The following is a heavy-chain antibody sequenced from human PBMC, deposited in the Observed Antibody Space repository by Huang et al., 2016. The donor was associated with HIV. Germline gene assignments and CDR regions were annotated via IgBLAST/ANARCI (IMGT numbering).Heavy chain of an antibody. CDR3: ATKTAGMDI. CDR1: IFTFGAYW. CDR2: IKKDETEK. J-gene: IGHJ6*02. Sequence: VESGGRSVQPGGSLRLSCVGSIFTFGAYWMSWVRQQPGKGLEWVANIKKDETEKDYVDSVKGRFNISRDNAKKVLFLEMDALRVEDTAIYFCATKTAGMDIWGQGTTVIVSS. V-gene: IGHV3-7*01.